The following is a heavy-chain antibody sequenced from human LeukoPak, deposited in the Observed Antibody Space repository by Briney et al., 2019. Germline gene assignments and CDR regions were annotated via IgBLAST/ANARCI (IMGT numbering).Heavy chain of an antibody. V-gene: IGHV3-23*01. CDR3: VRGREYVGVAASLDL. Sequence: PGGSLRLSCAASGFTFSSYGMHWVRQAPGKGLEWVSGMSDSGVSSYYADSVKGPFTISRDNVKNSLFPQMNSLSVDDTALYYCVRGREYVGVAASLDLWGQGTLVTVSA. D-gene: IGHD3-16*01. CDR2: MSDSGVSS. J-gene: IGHJ5*02. CDR1: GFTFSSYG.